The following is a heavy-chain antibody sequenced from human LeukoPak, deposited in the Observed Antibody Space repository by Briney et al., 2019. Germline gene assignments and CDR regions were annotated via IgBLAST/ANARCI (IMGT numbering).Heavy chain of an antibody. Sequence: PSETLSLTCAVYGGSFSGYYWSWIRQPPGKGLEWIGEINHSGSTNYNPPLKCRVTISVDTSKNQFSLKLSSVTAADTAVYYCASFEMATANFDYWGQGTLVTVSS. D-gene: IGHD5-24*01. CDR1: GGSFSGYY. CDR3: ASFEMATANFDY. CDR2: INHSGST. V-gene: IGHV4-34*01. J-gene: IGHJ4*02.